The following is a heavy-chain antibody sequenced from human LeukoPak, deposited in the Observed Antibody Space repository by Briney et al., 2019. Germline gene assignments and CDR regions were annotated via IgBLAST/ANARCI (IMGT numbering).Heavy chain of an antibody. D-gene: IGHD5-18*01. J-gene: IGHJ5*02. CDR2: IREERGQE. Sequence: TGGSLRLSCVASGLTVSNHWMSWVRQAPGKGLEWVANIREERGQEYYVDSVKGRFTISKNSAKNSLYLQMNTLRVEDTAMYYCASLDTAKQPLANHWGQGTLVTVSP. CDR1: GLTVSNHW. V-gene: IGHV3-7*03. CDR3: ASLDTAKQPLANH.